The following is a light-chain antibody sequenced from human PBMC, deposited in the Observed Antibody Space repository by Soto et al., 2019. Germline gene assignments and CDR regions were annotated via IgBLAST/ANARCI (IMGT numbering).Light chain of an antibody. J-gene: IGKJ1*01. CDR2: GAS. Sequence: EIVMTQSPATLSVSPGERATLSCRASQSVSNNLAWYHQKPGLAPRLLIYGASSRATGIPARFSGSGSGTEFTITISSPESEDFAVYYCQQYHNWPLTFGQGTKVEIK. CDR3: QQYHNWPLT. V-gene: IGKV3-15*01. CDR1: QSVSNN.